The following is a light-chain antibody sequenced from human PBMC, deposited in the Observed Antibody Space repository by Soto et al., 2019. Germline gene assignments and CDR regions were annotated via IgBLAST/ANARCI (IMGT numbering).Light chain of an antibody. V-gene: IGKV1-5*03. Sequence: DIQMTQSPSTLPAAVGDRVTITCLASQSISSWLAWYQQKPGKAPKLLIYKASRLESGVPSRFSGSVSGTDFTLTFSSLQHDDFATYYCQQYKSYSPRTFGQGNTVEIK. J-gene: IGKJ1*01. CDR2: KAS. CDR1: QSISSW. CDR3: QQYKSYSPRT.